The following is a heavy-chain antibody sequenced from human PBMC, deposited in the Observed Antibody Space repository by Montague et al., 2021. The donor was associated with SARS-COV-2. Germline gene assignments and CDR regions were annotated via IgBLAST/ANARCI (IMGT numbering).Heavy chain of an antibody. Sequence: SETLSLTCTVSGGSISNYYWSWIRQPPGRGLEWIGYIYYSGITDYSPSLKSRVTISLDTSKNQFSLKVTSVTAADTAVYYCARGGGYYNYGLDVWGPGPT. CDR1: GGSISNYY. J-gene: IGHJ6*02. V-gene: IGHV4-59*01. CDR3: ARGGGYYNYGLDV. D-gene: IGHD3-22*01. CDR2: IYYSGIT.